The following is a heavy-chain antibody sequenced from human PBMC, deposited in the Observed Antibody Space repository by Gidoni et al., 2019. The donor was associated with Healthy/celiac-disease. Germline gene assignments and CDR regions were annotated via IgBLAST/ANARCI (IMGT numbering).Heavy chain of an antibody. CDR2: ISWNSGSI. CDR1: GFTFDDYA. V-gene: IGHV3-9*01. D-gene: IGHD3-16*01. CDR3: AKDISAWGARGYFDY. J-gene: IGHJ4*02. Sequence: EVQLVESGGGLVQPGRSLRLSCAASGFTFDDYAMHWVRQAPGKGLEWVSGISWNSGSIGYADSVKGRFTISRDNAKNSLYLQMNSLRAEDTALYYCAKDISAWGARGYFDYWGQGTLVTVSS.